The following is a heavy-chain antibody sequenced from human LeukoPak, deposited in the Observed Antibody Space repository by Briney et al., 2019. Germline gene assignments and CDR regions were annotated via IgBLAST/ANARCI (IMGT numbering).Heavy chain of an antibody. J-gene: IGHJ2*01. CDR3: ARVGDHFHWYLDL. Sequence: PGGSLTLSCAASGFSVSLNYMNWVRQAPGKGLEWGSILYSGSDTYYADSVKGRFTISRDSSKNMLFLHMNSLRAEDTAVYYCARVGDHFHWYLDLWGRGTLVTVSS. V-gene: IGHV3-53*01. CDR1: GFSVSLNY. D-gene: IGHD3-3*02. CDR2: LYSGSDT.